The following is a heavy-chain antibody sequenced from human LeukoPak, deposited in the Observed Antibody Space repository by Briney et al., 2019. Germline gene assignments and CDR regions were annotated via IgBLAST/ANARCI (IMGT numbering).Heavy chain of an antibody. D-gene: IGHD2-2*01. CDR1: GDSFSSNSVT. Sequence: SQTLSLTCAVSGDSFSSNSVTWNRIRQSPSRGLEWPGRTYYRSTWYKDSAVSVSGRITVNPDNSKNQFSLHLNSVTPEDTAVYYCARRLTQYDCFDPWGQGILVTVSS. CDR3: ARRLTQYDCFDP. V-gene: IGHV6-1*01. CDR2: TYYRSTWYK. J-gene: IGHJ5*02.